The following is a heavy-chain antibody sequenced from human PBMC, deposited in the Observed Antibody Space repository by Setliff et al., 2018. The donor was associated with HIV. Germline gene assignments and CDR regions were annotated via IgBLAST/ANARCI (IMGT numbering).Heavy chain of an antibody. J-gene: IGHJ4*02. D-gene: IGHD1-26*01. CDR1: GFSLTTNGVG. CDR2: IYWDNDK. CDR3: VHSIAAEWGVNSGYPFDY. Sequence: GSGPTLVNPTQTLTLTCTSSGFSLTTNGVGVGWIRQPPGKALEWLALIYWDNDKQYSPSLKSRVTITKDTSKNQVVLTMTNMDLVDTATYYCVHSIAAEWGVNSGYPFDYWGQGTLVTVSS. V-gene: IGHV2-5*02.